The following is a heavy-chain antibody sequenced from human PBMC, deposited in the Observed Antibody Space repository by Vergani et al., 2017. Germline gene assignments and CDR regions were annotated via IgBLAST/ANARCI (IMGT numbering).Heavy chain of an antibody. D-gene: IGHD1-26*01. Sequence: EVPLVQSGAEVTKPGDSLKIPCKGSGYRFTTYWIVWVRQMPGKGLEWMGIIYPGDSDTRYSPSFQGQVTIPADKSINTAYLQWSSLKASDTAMYYCARRASGSYYGGYWGQGTLVTVSS. CDR2: IYPGDSDT. CDR1: GYRFTTYW. CDR3: ARRASGSYYGGY. J-gene: IGHJ4*02. V-gene: IGHV5-51*01.